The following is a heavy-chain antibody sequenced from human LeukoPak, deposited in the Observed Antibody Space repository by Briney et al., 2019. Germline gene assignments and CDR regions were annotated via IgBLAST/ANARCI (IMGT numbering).Heavy chain of an antibody. CDR3: ARWALKGYYADV. V-gene: IGHV4-4*09. CDR2: IHLGVST. J-gene: IGHJ6*03. CDR1: GDSLGTYY. Sequence: PSETLSLTRTISGDSLGTYYWTWIRQPPGKGLEWIGYIHLGVSTNYIPSLKSRVTLSVDTSKNQFSLRLTSLTAADTATYYCARWALKGYYADVWGTGTTVIASS. D-gene: IGHD2-2*01.